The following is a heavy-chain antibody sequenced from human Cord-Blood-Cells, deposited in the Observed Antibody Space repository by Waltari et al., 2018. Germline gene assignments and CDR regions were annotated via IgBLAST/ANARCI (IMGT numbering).Heavy chain of an antibody. D-gene: IGHD2-15*01. V-gene: IGHV7-4-1*02. Sequence: QVKLVQSGSELKKPGASVKVSCTASGYTCTSYAMYLVRQAHGQGLEWMGWINTNTGNPTYAQGFTGRFVFSLDTSVITAYLQISSLKAEDTAVYYCAVLVVGVDAFDIWGQGTMVTVSS. CDR3: AVLVVGVDAFDI. J-gene: IGHJ3*02. CDR2: INTNTGNP. CDR1: GYTCTSYA.